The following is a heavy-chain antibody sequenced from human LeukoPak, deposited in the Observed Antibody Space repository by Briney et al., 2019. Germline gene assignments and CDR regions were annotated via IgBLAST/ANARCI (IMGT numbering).Heavy chain of an antibody. CDR3: ARTTEGYCRGRSCYSYYYYMDV. D-gene: IGHD2-15*01. CDR2: IYHSGST. J-gene: IGHJ6*03. Sequence: SGTLSLTCAVSGGSISSSNWWSWVRQPPGKGLEWIGEIYHSGSTNYNPSLKSRVTISVDKSKNQFSLKLRSVTAADTAVYYCARTTEGYCRGRSCYSYYYYMDVWGKGTTVTVSS. V-gene: IGHV4-4*02. CDR1: GGSISSSNW.